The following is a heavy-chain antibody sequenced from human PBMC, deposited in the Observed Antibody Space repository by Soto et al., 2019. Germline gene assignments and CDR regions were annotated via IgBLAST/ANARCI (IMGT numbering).Heavy chain of an antibody. Sequence: QVQLQESDPGLVKSSGTLSLTCAVSGVSISSSHWWTWVRQPPGKGLEWIGEIHYSGTTNYNPPLGGRVTISADKSRNQFSLILSSVTAADTAVYYCARCAYGSYTFGIDVWGQGTTVTVSS. D-gene: IGHD3-3*01. CDR1: GVSISSSHW. CDR3: ARCAYGSYTFGIDV. CDR2: IHYSGTT. V-gene: IGHV4-4*02. J-gene: IGHJ6*02.